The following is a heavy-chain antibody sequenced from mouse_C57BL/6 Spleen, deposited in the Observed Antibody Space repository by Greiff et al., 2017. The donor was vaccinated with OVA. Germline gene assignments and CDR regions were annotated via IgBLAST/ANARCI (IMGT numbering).Heavy chain of an antibody. Sequence: QQSGAELVRPGASVTLSCKASGYTFTDYEMHWVKQTPVHGLEWIGAIDPETGGTAYNQKFKGKAILTADKSSSTAYMELRSLTSEDSAVYYCTRVTAQAKAWFAYWGQGTLVTVSA. V-gene: IGHV1-15*01. D-gene: IGHD3-2*02. CDR3: TRVTAQAKAWFAY. CDR2: IDPETGGT. J-gene: IGHJ3*01. CDR1: GYTFTDYE.